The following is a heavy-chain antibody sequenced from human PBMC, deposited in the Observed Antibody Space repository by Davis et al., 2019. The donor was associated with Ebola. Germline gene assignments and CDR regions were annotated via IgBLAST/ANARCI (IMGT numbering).Heavy chain of an antibody. V-gene: IGHV3-23*01. CDR2: ISGSGGST. CDR1: GFTFSSYA. D-gene: IGHD1-26*01. Sequence: GGSLRLSFAASGFTFSSYAMSWVRQAPGKGLDWFSAISGSGGSTYYADSVKGRFTISRDNSKNTLYLQMNSLRAEDTAVYYCAKVVVGATHPALDVWGKGTTVTVSS. J-gene: IGHJ6*04. CDR3: AKVVVGATHPALDV.